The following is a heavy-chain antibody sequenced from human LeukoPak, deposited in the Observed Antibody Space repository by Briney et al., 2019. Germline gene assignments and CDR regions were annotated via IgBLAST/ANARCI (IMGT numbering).Heavy chain of an antibody. CDR3: AREVVVVPAALFDP. CDR1: GGSISSYY. V-gene: IGHV4-59*12. J-gene: IGHJ5*02. D-gene: IGHD2-2*01. CDR2: IYYSGST. Sequence: SETLSLTCTVSGGSISSYYWSWIRQPPGKGLEWIGYIYYSGSTNYNPSLKSRVTISVDTSKNQFSLKLSSVTAADTAVYYCAREVVVVPAALFDPWGQGTLVTVSS.